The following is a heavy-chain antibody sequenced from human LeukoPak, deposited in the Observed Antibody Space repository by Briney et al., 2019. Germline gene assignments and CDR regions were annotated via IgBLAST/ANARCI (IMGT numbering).Heavy chain of an antibody. Sequence: PSETLSLTCTVSDGSISSNSYYWGWVRQPPGRGLEWVGSIYYSGTTYYNPSLNSRVTISVDTSRNQFSLRLSSMTAADTAVYYCARDLRNEDPYYYDSSGPRGGMDVWGQGTTVTVSS. V-gene: IGHV4-39*02. CDR3: ARDLRNEDPYYYDSSGPRGGMDV. D-gene: IGHD3-22*01. CDR2: IYYSGTT. CDR1: DGSISSNSYY. J-gene: IGHJ6*02.